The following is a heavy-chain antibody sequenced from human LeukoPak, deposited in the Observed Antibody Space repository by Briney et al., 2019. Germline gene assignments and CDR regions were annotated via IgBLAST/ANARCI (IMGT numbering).Heavy chain of an antibody. CDR1: GGSFSGYY. CDR3: AKDGYSSGWYSFIDY. J-gene: IGHJ4*02. Sequence: SETLSLTCAVYGGSFSGYYWSWIRQPPGKGLEWIGEINHSGSTNYNPSLKSRVTISVDTSKNQFSLKLSSVTAEDTAVYYCAKDGYSSGWYSFIDYWGQGTLVTVSS. D-gene: IGHD6-19*01. CDR2: INHSGST. V-gene: IGHV4-34*01.